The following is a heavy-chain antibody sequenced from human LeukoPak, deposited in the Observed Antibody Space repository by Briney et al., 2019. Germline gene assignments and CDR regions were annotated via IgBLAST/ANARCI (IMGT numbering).Heavy chain of an antibody. CDR3: AKARTDMFSLSWFDY. V-gene: IGHV3-23*01. J-gene: IGHJ4*02. CDR2: ISAYGDGK. Sequence: GGSLRLSCAASGFTFSNYATSWVRQAPGKGLEWVSGISAYGDGKYYADSVNGRFTISRDNSKNTLYLQMNSLRAEDTAVYYCAKARTDMFSLSWFDYWGQGTLVTVSS. CDR1: GFTFSNYA. D-gene: IGHD3-10*02.